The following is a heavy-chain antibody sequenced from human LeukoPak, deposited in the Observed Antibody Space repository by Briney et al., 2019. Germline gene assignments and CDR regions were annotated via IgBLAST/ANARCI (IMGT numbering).Heavy chain of an antibody. V-gene: IGHV1-8*01. D-gene: IGHD1-26*01. CDR3: ARGLLIRSPLWFDP. J-gene: IGHJ5*02. CDR1: GYTFTSYD. Sequence: ASVKVSCEASGYTFTSYDINWVRQATGQGLEWMGWMNPNSGNTGYAQKFQGRVTMTRNTSISTAYMELSSLRSEDTAVYYCARGLLIRSPLWFDPWGQGTLVTVSS. CDR2: MNPNSGNT.